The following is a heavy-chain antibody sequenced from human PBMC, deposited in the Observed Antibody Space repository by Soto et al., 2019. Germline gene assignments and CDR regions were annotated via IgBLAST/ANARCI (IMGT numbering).Heavy chain of an antibody. CDR2: ISSSSSYI. Sequence: GGSLRLSCAASGFTFSSYSMNWVRQAPGKGLEWVSSISSSSSYIYYADSVKGRFTISRDNAKNSLYLQMNSLRAEDTAVYYCARDRHVVRDSDPPPLGNMDVWGQGTTVTVSS. J-gene: IGHJ6*02. CDR3: ARDRHVVRDSDPPPLGNMDV. V-gene: IGHV3-21*01. CDR1: GFTFSSYS. D-gene: IGHD3-10*01.